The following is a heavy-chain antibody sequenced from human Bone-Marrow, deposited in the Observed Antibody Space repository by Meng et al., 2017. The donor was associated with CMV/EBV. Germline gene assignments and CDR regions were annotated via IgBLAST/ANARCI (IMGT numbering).Heavy chain of an antibody. CDR3: ARDPDLDNSGNSWATFDY. V-gene: IGHV3-7*01. J-gene: IGHJ4*02. CDR2: IRPDGGEQ. CDR1: GFNFGNHW. D-gene: IGHD3-22*01. Sequence: GGSLRLSCAASGFNFGNHWMSWVRQAPERGLEWVAAIRPDGGEQYYADSVQGRFNISRDNTKKSLSLQLNSLRAEDTAVYYCARDPDLDNSGNSWATFDYWGQGDLVNVSS.